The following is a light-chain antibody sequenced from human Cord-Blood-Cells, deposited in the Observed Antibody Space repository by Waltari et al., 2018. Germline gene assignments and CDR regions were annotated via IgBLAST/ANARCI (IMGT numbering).Light chain of an antibody. CDR3: SSYTSSSTLV. CDR1: SSDVGGYNY. V-gene: IGLV2-14*03. CDR2: DVS. Sequence: QSALTQPASVSGSPGQSITISCTGTSSDVGGYNYVSWYQQHPGKAPKLIISDVSNRPSGVSNRFSGPKSGNTASLTISGLQAEDEADYYCSSYTSSSTLVFGGGTKLTVL. J-gene: IGLJ3*02.